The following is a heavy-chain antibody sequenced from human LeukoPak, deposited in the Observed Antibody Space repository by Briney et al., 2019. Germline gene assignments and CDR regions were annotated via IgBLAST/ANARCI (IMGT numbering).Heavy chain of an antibody. CDR2: IYHSGST. J-gene: IGHJ4*02. D-gene: IGHD3-10*01. V-gene: IGHV4-39*01. CDR3: AKHYMGSSYNHGLDC. CDR1: GDSISSSNSY. Sequence: SETLSLTCTVSGDSISSSNSYCGWIRQPPGKGLQWIGTIYHSGSTYYNPSLESRVTISVDTSKNQFSLKLSSVTAADTAIYYCAKHYMGSSYNHGLDCWGQGTLVTVSS.